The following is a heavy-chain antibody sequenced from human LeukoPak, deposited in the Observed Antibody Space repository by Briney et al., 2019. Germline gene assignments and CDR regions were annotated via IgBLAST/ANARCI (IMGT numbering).Heavy chain of an antibody. CDR1: GYSFTSYW. CDR3: ARRGPSSSWPFDY. D-gene: IGHD6-13*01. J-gene: IGHJ4*02. V-gene: IGHV5-51*01. Sequence: RGDSLKISCKGSGYSFTSYWIGWVRQMPGKGLEWMGIIYPGDSDTRYSPSFQGQVTISADKSISTAYLQWSSLKASDTAMYYCARRGPSSSWPFDYWGQGTLVTVSS. CDR2: IYPGDSDT.